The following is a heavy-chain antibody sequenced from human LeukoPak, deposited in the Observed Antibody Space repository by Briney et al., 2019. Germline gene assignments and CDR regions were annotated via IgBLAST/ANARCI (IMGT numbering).Heavy chain of an antibody. V-gene: IGHV3-30*04. D-gene: IGHD3-9*01. CDR2: ISYDGSNK. CDR1: GFTFSSYA. J-gene: IGHJ4*02. CDR3: ATLKNPYDILTGYED. Sequence: NPGGSLRLSCAASGFTFSSYAMHWVRQAPGKGLEWVAVISYDGSNKYYADSVKGRFTISRDNSKNTLYLQMNSLRAEDTAVYYCATLKNPYDILTGYEDWGQGTLVTVSS.